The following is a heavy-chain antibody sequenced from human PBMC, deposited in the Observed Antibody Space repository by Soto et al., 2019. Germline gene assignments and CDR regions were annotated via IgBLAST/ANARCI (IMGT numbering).Heavy chain of an antibody. CDR1: GASVNTGDYY. V-gene: IGHV4-30-4*01. Sequence: VQLQGSGPGLVKPSQTLSLTCTVSGASVNTGDYYWSYIRQPPGKGLEWIGYLFYSGDTYYTPSLKSRATISLNTSRNQFSLTLTSVTDADTAVYYCVGTGTTDDFWGQGTLVTVSS. D-gene: IGHD1-7*01. CDR3: VGTGTTDDF. J-gene: IGHJ1*01. CDR2: LFYSGDT.